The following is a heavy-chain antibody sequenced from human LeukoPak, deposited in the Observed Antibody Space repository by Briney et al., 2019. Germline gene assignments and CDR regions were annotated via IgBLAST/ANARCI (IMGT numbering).Heavy chain of an antibody. V-gene: IGHV3-23*01. Sequence: GGSLRLSCAASGFSFSNYGMNWVRQAPGKGLEWVSGITGNGGTTYYADSVKGRFTISRDNSKNTLYLQLNSLRAEDSAVYYCAKDGRDYYNSGSYFDYWGQGTLVTVSS. J-gene: IGHJ4*02. D-gene: IGHD3-10*01. CDR3: AKDGRDYYNSGSYFDY. CDR1: GFSFSNYG. CDR2: ITGNGGTT.